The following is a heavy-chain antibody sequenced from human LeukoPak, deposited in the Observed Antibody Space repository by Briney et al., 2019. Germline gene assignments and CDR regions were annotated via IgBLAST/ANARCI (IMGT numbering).Heavy chain of an antibody. CDR3: ARDLSQGESDYDFWSGYSSHWFDP. CDR1: GFTFSSYA. CDR2: ISGSGGST. J-gene: IGHJ5*02. Sequence: PGGSLRLSCAASGFTFSSYAMSWVRQAPGKGLEWVSAISGSGGSTYYADSVKGRFTISRDNSKNTLYLQMNSLRAEDTAVYYCARDLSQGESDYDFWSGYSSHWFDPWGQGTLVTVSS. D-gene: IGHD3-3*01. V-gene: IGHV3-23*01.